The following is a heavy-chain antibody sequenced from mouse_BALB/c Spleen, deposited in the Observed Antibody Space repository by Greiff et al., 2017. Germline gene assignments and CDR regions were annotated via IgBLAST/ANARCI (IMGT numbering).Heavy chain of an antibody. D-gene: IGHD1-1*02. V-gene: IGHV1-14*01. CDR1: GYPFTSSV. CDR3: AREGVAQRFAY. J-gene: IGHJ3*01. Sequence: VQLQQSGPALVKPGASVKMSCKASGYPFTSSVLHLVKQKPGQGLEWIGYINPYNDGTKYNEKFKGKATLTSDKSSSTAYMELSSLTSEDSAVYYCAREGVAQRFAYWGQGTLVTVSA. CDR2: INPYNDGT.